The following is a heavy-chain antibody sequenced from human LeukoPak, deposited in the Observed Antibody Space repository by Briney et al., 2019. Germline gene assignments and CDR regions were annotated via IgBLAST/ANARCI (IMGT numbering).Heavy chain of an antibody. CDR2: IRSKANSYAT. Sequence: GGSLRLSCAASGFTFSGSAMHWVRQASGKGLEWVGRIRSKANSYATAYAASVKGRFTISRDDSKNTAYLQMNSLKTEDTAVYYCTRHLPGVVGVYYYYYMDVWGKGTTVTVSS. D-gene: IGHD3-3*01. V-gene: IGHV3-73*01. CDR1: GFTFSGSA. CDR3: TRHLPGVVGVYYYYYMDV. J-gene: IGHJ6*03.